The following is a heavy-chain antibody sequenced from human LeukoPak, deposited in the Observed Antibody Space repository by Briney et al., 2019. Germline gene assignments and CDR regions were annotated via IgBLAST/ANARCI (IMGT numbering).Heavy chain of an antibody. CDR1: GFTFSSYA. CDR3: ASSPTLYSSSWYFDY. Sequence: GGSLRLSCAASGFTFSSYAMSWVRQAPGKGLEWVSAISGSGGSTYYADSVKGRFTISRDNSKNTLYLQMDSLRAEDTAVYYCASSPTLYSSSWYFDYWGQGTLVTVSS. D-gene: IGHD6-6*01. V-gene: IGHV3-23*01. J-gene: IGHJ4*02. CDR2: ISGSGGST.